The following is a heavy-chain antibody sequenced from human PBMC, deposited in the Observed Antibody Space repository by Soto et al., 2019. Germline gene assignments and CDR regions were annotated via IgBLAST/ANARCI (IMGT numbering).Heavy chain of an antibody. CDR3: AAWDISNI. CDR2: ITPEGNAK. J-gene: IGHJ4*02. CDR1: GFSINTYW. Sequence: PGGPLRLSCSGFGFSINTYWMNWIRQTPGKGLEWVANITPEGNAKTYVDPVKGRFIVSRDNTRNSLDLQMNSLRVEDSAVYFCAAWDISNIWGQGILVTVSS. V-gene: IGHV3-7*01. D-gene: IGHD2-15*01.